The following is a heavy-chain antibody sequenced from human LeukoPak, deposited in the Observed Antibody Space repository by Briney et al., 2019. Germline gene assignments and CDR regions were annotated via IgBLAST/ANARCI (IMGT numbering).Heavy chain of an antibody. CDR2: INPNSGGT. V-gene: IGHV1-2*02. D-gene: IGHD3-10*01. CDR3: AREYYYGSGNYYNRIDY. CDR1: GYTFTGYY. J-gene: IGHJ4*02. Sequence: ASVKVSCKASGYTFTGYYMHWVRQAPGQGLEWMGWINPNSGGTNYAQKFQGRVTMTRDTSISTAYMVLNRLRSDDTAVYYCAREYYYGSGNYYNRIDYWGQGTLVTVSS.